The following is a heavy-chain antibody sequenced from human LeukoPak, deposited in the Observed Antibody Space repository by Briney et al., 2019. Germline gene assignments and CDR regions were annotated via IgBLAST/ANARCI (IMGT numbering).Heavy chain of an antibody. Sequence: PSETLSLTCTVSGGSISSSSYYWGWIRQPPGKGLEWIGSIYYSGSTYYNPSLKSRVTISVDTSKNQFSLKLSSVTAADTAVYYCARRDSSWYVGVAKNDYWGQGTLVTVSS. CDR3: ARRDSSWYVGVAKNDY. J-gene: IGHJ4*02. V-gene: IGHV4-39*01. D-gene: IGHD6-13*01. CDR1: GGSISSSSYY. CDR2: IYYSGST.